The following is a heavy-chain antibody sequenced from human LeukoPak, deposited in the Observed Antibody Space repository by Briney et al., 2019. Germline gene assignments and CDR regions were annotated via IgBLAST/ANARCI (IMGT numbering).Heavy chain of an antibody. V-gene: IGHV3-21*01. CDR1: GFTFSSYS. CDR3: ARLGEKADFDY. Sequence: PGGPLRLSCAASGFTFSSYSMNWVRQAPGKGLEWVSSISSSSSYIYYADSVKGRFTISRDNAKNSLYLQINSLRAEDTAVYYCARLGEKADFDYWGQGTLVTVSS. CDR2: ISSSSSYI. J-gene: IGHJ4*02. D-gene: IGHD3-16*01.